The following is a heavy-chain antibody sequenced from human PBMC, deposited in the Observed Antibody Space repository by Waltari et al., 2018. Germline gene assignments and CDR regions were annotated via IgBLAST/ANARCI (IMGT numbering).Heavy chain of an antibody. V-gene: IGHV4-4*02. D-gene: IGHD5-12*01. CDR1: GGSISRSNW. J-gene: IGHJ6*02. Sequence: QVQLQESGPGLVKPSGTLSLTCAVSGGSISRSNWWSWVRQPPGMGLEWIGEIYHSGSTNYNPSLKSRVTISVDKSKNQFSLKLSSVTAADTAVYYCARVRDSGYDSGYYYYGMDVWGQGTTVTVSS. CDR2: IYHSGST. CDR3: ARVRDSGYDSGYYYYGMDV.